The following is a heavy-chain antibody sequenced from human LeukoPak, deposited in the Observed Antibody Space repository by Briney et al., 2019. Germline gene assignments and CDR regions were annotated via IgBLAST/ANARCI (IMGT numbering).Heavy chain of an antibody. V-gene: IGHV3-21*01. CDR1: GITFSNAW. D-gene: IGHD3-22*01. J-gene: IGHJ4*02. Sequence: GGSLRLSCAASGITFSNAWMTWVRQAPGKGLEWVSSISSSSSYIYYADSVKGRFTISRDNAKNSLYLQMNSLRAEDTAVYYCARDNYYDSSGYDYWGQGTLVTVSS. CDR2: ISSSSSYI. CDR3: ARDNYYDSSGYDY.